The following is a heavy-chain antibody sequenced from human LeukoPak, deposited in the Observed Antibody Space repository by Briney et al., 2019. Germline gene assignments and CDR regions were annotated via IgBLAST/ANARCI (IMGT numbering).Heavy chain of an antibody. CDR3: AKDQYYYGSGSPDY. J-gene: IGHJ4*02. D-gene: IGHD3-10*01. Sequence: GGSLRLSCAASGFTFSSYAMSWVRQAPGKGLGWVSTISGNGGSTYYADSVKGRFTISRDNSKNTLFLQMNNLRAEDTAVYYCAKDQYYYGSGSPDYWGQGTLVTVSS. V-gene: IGHV3-23*01. CDR1: GFTFSSYA. CDR2: ISGNGGST.